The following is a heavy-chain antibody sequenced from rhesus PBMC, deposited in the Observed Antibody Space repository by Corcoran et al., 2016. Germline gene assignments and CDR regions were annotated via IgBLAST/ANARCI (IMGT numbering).Heavy chain of an antibody. Sequence: QVQLQESGPGLVKPSETLSLTCAVSGGSISDDYYWSWIRQPPGKGLEWIGYIYGSGGGTNYNPSLKNRFTISIDTSKNQFSLKLSSVTAADTAVYYCARPYSSWTDDAFDFWGQGLRVTVSS. D-gene: IGHD6-13*01. CDR3: ARPYSSWTDDAFDF. J-gene: IGHJ3*01. CDR1: GGSISDDYY. V-gene: IGHV4-106*01. CDR2: IYGSGGGT.